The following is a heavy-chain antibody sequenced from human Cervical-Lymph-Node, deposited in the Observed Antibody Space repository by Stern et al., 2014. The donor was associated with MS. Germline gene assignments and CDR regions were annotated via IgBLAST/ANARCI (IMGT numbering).Heavy chain of an antibody. D-gene: IGHD6-19*01. Sequence: EEQLVESGGGLVQPGGSLRLSCAASGFTFNNYAMSWVRQAPGKGLEWISAISGSGGSTYYADSVKGRFTISRDNSKNTLFLQMNSLGAEDTTVYHCVKGSAAFRPYYFDYWGQGTLVTVSS. J-gene: IGHJ4*02. CDR1: GFTFNNYA. CDR3: VKGSAAFRPYYFDY. CDR2: ISGSGGST. V-gene: IGHV3-23*04.